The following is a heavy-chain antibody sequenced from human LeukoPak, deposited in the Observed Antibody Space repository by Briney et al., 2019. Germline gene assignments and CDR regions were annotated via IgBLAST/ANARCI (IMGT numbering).Heavy chain of an antibody. CDR1: GYTFSGFY. V-gene: IGHV1-2*02. CDR3: ARDRSRYFDL. Sequence: ASVKVSCKASGYTFSGFYMHWVRQAPGQGLEWMGWINPNGGGTDYAQKFQGRVTMNRDTSITTVYMELNRLTSDDTPVYYCARDRSRYFDLWGRGTLVTVSS. CDR2: INPNGGGT. J-gene: IGHJ2*01.